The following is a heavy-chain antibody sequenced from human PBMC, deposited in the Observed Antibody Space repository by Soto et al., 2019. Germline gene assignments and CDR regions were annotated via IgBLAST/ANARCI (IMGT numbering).Heavy chain of an antibody. V-gene: IGHV3-48*02. Sequence: GGSLRLSCAASGFSFSTFSMNWVRQAPGKGLEWVSYISSSGSSINYAGSVEGRFTISRDNDKSSLYLHMNSLREEDTAVYYSENYCSGGSCSWVVWGQGTTVTVSS. D-gene: IGHD2-15*01. J-gene: IGHJ6*02. CDR3: ENYCSGGSCSWVV. CDR2: ISSSGSSI. CDR1: GFSFSTFS.